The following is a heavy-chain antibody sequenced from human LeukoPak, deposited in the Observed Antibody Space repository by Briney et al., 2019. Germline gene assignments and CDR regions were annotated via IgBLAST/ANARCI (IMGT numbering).Heavy chain of an antibody. CDR1: GGSFSGYY. CDR2: INHSGST. J-gene: IGHJ4*02. Sequence: PSETLSLTCAVYGGSFSGYYWSWIRQPPGKGLEWIGEINHSGSTYYNPSLKSRVTISVDTSKNQFSLKLSSVTAADTAVYYCARGLGDYWGQGTLVTVSS. V-gene: IGHV4-34*01. CDR3: ARGLGDY.